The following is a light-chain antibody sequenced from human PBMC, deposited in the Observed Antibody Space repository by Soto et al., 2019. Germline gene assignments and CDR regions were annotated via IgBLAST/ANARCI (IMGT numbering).Light chain of an antibody. CDR1: QDISNY. CDR3: QQDDNSPNT. CDR2: DAS. V-gene: IGKV1-33*01. Sequence: IQMSQSPSSLSASVGDRVTITWQASQDISNYLNWYQQKPGKAPKLLIYDASNLETGVPSRFSGSGSGTDFTFTISSLQPEDIATYYCQQDDNSPNTFGQGTRLEVK. J-gene: IGKJ5*01.